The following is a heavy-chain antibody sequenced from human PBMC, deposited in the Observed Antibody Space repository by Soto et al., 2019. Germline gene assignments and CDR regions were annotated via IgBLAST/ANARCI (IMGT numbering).Heavy chain of an antibody. CDR2: ISAYNGNT. CDR3: ARDTYLLGRQLPTPYNGFDP. Sequence: QVQLVQSGAEVKKPWASVKVSCKASGYTFTSYGISWVRQAPGQGLEWMGWISAYNGNTYYAQKLQGRVTMTTDTSTSTAYMELRSLRSDDTAVYYCARDTYLLGRQLPTPYNGFDPWGQGTLVTVSS. J-gene: IGHJ5*02. V-gene: IGHV1-18*01. D-gene: IGHD2-2*01. CDR1: GYTFTSYG.